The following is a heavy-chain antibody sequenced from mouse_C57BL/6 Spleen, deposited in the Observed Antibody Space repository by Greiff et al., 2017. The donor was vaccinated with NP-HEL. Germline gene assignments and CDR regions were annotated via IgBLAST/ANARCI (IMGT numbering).Heavy chain of an antibody. V-gene: IGHV5-4*01. J-gene: IGHJ3*01. CDR3: ARDILGRGSFAY. D-gene: IGHD4-1*01. CDR2: ISDGGSYT. Sequence: EVQLVESGGGLVKPGGSLKLSCAASGFTFSSYAMSWVRQTPEKRLEWVATISDGGSYTYYPDNVKGRFTISRDNAKNNLYLQMSHLKSEDTAMYYCARDILGRGSFAYWGQGTLVTVSA. CDR1: GFTFSSYA.